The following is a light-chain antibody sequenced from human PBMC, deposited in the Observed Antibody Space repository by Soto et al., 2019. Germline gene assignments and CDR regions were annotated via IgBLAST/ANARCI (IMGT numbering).Light chain of an antibody. J-gene: IGKJ4*01. V-gene: IGKV3-15*01. Sequence: EIVMTQSPATLSVSPGERATLSCRASQSVSSNLAWYQQKPGQAPRLLIYGASTRATGIPARFSGGGSGTEFILTISSLQSEDFAVDYCQQYNKWPPLTFGGGTKVEIK. CDR1: QSVSSN. CDR2: GAS. CDR3: QQYNKWPPLT.